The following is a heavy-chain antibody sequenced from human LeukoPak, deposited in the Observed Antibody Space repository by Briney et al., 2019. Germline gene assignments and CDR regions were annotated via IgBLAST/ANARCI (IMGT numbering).Heavy chain of an antibody. CDR1: GGTFSSYA. CDR3: ARDWKGNQWEVGLVIGL. CDR2: IIPIFGTA. J-gene: IGHJ2*01. D-gene: IGHD1-26*01. Sequence: SVKVSCKASGGTFSSYAISWVRQAPGQGLEWMGGIIPIFGTANYAQKFQGRVTITADESTSTAYMELSSLRSEDTAVYYCARDWKGNQWEVGLVIGLWGRGTLVTVSS. V-gene: IGHV1-69*13.